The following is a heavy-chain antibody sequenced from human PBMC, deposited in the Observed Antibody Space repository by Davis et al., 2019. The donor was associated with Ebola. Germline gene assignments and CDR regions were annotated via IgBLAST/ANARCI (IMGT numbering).Heavy chain of an antibody. D-gene: IGHD3-3*01. V-gene: IGHV4-34*01. J-gene: IGHJ6*02. CDR1: GGSFSGYY. Sequence: PSETLSLTCAVYGGSFSGYYWSWIRQPPGKGLEWIGEINHSGSTNYNPSLKSRVTISVDTSKNQFSLKLSSVTAADTAVYYCARDTFTIFGVANYYYGMDVWGQGTTVTVSS. CDR2: INHSGST. CDR3: ARDTFTIFGVANYYYGMDV.